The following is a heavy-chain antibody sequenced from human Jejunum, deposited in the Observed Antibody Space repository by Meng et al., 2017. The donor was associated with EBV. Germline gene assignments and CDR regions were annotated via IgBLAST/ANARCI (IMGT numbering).Heavy chain of an antibody. CDR1: GFTLSAYA. V-gene: IGHV3-23*01. J-gene: IGHJ4*02. Sequence: GQRLELGGGLVQPVGSLGLSCVASGFTLSAYAMSWVRQAPGKGLEWVSHVSGTGGSTYYADSVKGRFTASRDNSKNMLFLQMNSLRADDTAIYYCVRDGYNYIPFDYWGQGTLVTVSS. D-gene: IGHD5-24*01. CDR2: VSGTGGST. CDR3: VRDGYNYIPFDY.